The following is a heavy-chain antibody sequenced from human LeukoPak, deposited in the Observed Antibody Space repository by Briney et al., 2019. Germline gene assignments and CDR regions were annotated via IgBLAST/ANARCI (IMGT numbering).Heavy chain of an antibody. CDR1: GGSFSGYY. V-gene: IGHV4-34*01. CDR3: ARGSLLYGDYVSRSLVDY. D-gene: IGHD4-17*01. Sequence: PSETLSLTCAVYGGSFSGYYWSWIRQPPGKGLEWIGEINHSGSTNYNPSLKSRVTISVDTSKNQFSLKLSSVTAADTAVYYCARGSLLYGDYVSRSLVDYWGQGTLVTVSP. CDR2: INHSGST. J-gene: IGHJ4*02.